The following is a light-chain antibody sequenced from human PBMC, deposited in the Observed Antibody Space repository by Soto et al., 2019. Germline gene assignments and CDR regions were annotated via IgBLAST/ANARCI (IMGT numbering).Light chain of an antibody. Sequence: QSALTLPASGSGSPGQSITISCTGTSSDVGSYNLVFWYQQHPGKAPKLMIYEDNKRPSGVSNRFSGSKSGNTASLTNSWLQAEDEAPYYCCSFAPMSTVLFGGGTKLTVL. V-gene: IGLV2-23*01. CDR2: EDN. J-gene: IGLJ3*02. CDR1: SSDVGSYNL. CDR3: CSFAPMSTVL.